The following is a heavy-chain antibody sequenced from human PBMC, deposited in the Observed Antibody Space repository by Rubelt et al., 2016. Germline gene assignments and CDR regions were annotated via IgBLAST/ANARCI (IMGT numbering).Heavy chain of an antibody. CDR1: GYHFTRYG. J-gene: IGHJ5*02. D-gene: IGHD6-19*01. CDR2: ISAYNGHT. CDR3: ARDKEWLATRRFQNWFDP. V-gene: IGHV1-18*01. Sequence: QVQLVQSGAEVKKPGASVKVSCTASGYHFTRYGISWVRQAPGQGLEWMGWISAYNGHTNYARKLQAGVTVNTDTSKSMSYRELRILVAEDTAVYYWARDKEWLATRRFQNWFDPWGQGTLVTVSS.